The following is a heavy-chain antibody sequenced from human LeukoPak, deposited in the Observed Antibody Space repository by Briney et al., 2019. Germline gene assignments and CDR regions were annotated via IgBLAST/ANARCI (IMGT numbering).Heavy chain of an antibody. Sequence: GGSLRLSCAASGFTFSSYAMSWVRQAPGKWLEWVSGIRSSGDTTYYADSVKGRFTVSRDNSESTLYLQMNSLRAEDTAVYFCVRGGYHGSGSYYNLVYYFDYWAQRTLVTVSS. CDR1: GFTFSSYA. D-gene: IGHD3-10*01. V-gene: IGHV3-23*01. J-gene: IGHJ4*02. CDR3: VRGGYHGSGSYYNLVYYFDY. CDR2: IRSSGDTT.